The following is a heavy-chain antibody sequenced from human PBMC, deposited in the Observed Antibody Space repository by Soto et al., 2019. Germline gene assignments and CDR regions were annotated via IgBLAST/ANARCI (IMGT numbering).Heavy chain of an antibody. CDR3: AKVRFDCSSTSCAGYYYYMDV. V-gene: IGHV3-23*01. D-gene: IGHD2-2*01. Sequence: PGGSLRLSCAASGFTFSSYAMSWVRQAPGKGLEWVSAISGSGGSTYYADSVKGRFTISRDNSKNTLYLQMNSLRAEDTAVYYCAKVRFDCSSTSCAGYYYYMDVWGKGTTVTVSS. CDR2: ISGSGGST. J-gene: IGHJ6*03. CDR1: GFTFSSYA.